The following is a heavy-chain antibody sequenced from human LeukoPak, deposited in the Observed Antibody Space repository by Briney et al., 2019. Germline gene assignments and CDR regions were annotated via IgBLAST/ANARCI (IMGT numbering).Heavy chain of an antibody. CDR1: GFTFTTYW. Sequence: GGSLRLSCAASGFTFTTYWMTWVRQAPGKGLEWVANINQNGTEKYYVDSVKGRFTISRDNAKNSLYLQMNSLRVEDTAVYYCAKVAKYYYGSETYYFFEHWGQGTPVTASS. D-gene: IGHD3-10*01. V-gene: IGHV3-7*01. CDR2: INQNGTEK. J-gene: IGHJ4*02. CDR3: AKVAKYYYGSETYYFFEH.